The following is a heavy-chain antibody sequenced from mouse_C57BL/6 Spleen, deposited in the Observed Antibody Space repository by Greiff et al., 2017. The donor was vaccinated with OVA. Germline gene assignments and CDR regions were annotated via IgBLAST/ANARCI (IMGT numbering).Heavy chain of an antibody. D-gene: IGHD2-1*01. Sequence: VQLQQSGAELVRPGSSVKLSCKASGYTFTSYWMHWVKQRPIQGLEWIGNIDPSDSETHYNQKFKDKATLTVDKSSSTAYMQLSSLTSEDSAVYYCAKSRAGGNYNYWGQGTTLTVSS. CDR2: IDPSDSET. CDR1: GYTFTSYW. CDR3: AKSRAGGNYNY. V-gene: IGHV1-52*01. J-gene: IGHJ2*01.